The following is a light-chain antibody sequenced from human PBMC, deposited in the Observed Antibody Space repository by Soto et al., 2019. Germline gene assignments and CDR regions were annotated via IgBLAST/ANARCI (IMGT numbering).Light chain of an antibody. CDR1: SSDIGYYNY. CDR3: SSYAGSNTYV. J-gene: IGLJ1*01. V-gene: IGLV2-14*01. Sequence: QSALTQPASVSGSPGQSITISCTGTSSDIGYYNYVSWYQHHSGKAPKLIIYEVNNRPSGVSNRFSGSKSVNTASLTISGLQAEDEADYYCSSYAGSNTYVFGTGTKV. CDR2: EVN.